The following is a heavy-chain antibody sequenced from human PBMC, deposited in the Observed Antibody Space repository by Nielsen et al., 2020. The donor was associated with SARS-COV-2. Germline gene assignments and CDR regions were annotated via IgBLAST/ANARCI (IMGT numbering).Heavy chain of an antibody. Sequence: GESLKISCAASGFAFSSHGMHWVRQAPGKGLEWVGVISYEGSSIHYEDSLKGRFTISRDNSKNTLYLQMNSLRAEDTAVYYCAKDISGMFQYYFDYWGQGTLVTVSS. D-gene: IGHD3-10*02. J-gene: IGHJ4*02. CDR3: AKDISGMFQYYFDY. V-gene: IGHV3-30*18. CDR1: GFAFSSHG. CDR2: ISYEGSSI.